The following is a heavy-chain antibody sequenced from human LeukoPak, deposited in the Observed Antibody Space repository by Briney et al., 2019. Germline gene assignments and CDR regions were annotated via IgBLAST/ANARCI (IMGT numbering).Heavy chain of an antibody. D-gene: IGHD6-19*01. V-gene: IGHV3-23*01. CDR2: NRPSGDNT. J-gene: IGHJ5*02. CDR3: ARVAGWHWFDP. Sequence: GGALRLSCAASGFTFSSYDMTWVRQAPGRGLEWVSSNRPSGDNTYYGDSVKGRFTISRDNPKNTVYLQMNNMRVDDTAVYYCARVAGWHWFDPWGQGTLVTVSS. CDR1: GFTFSSYD.